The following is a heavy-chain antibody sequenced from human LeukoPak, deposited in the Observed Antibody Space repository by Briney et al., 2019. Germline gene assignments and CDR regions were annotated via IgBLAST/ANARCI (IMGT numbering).Heavy chain of an antibody. CDR1: GGSISSGGYS. Sequence: SQTLSLTCAVSGGSISSGGYSWSWIRQPPGKGLEWIGYIYHSGSTYYNPSLKSRVTISVDRSKNQFSLKLSSVTAADTAVDYCARISMVRGAGGFDYWGQGTLVTVSS. D-gene: IGHD3-10*01. V-gene: IGHV4-30-2*01. CDR3: ARISMVRGAGGFDY. CDR2: IYHSGST. J-gene: IGHJ4*02.